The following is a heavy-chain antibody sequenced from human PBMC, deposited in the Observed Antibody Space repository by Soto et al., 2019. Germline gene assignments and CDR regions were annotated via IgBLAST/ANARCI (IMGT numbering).Heavy chain of an antibody. CDR1: GFTFSGSA. CDR3: TRDFVSSWNFDY. Sequence: EVQLVESGGGLVQPGGSLKLSCAASGFTFSGSAMHWVRQASGKGLEWVGRIRSKANSYATAYAASVKGRFTISRDDEKNTAYLQMNSLKTEDTAVYYCTRDFVSSWNFDYWGQGTLVTVSS. D-gene: IGHD6-13*01. CDR2: IRSKANSYAT. V-gene: IGHV3-73*01. J-gene: IGHJ4*02.